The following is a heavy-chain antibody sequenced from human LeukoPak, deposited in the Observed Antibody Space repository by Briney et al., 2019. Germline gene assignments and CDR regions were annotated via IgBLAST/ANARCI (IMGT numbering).Heavy chain of an antibody. CDR1: GFSFSTYW. J-gene: IGHJ4*02. V-gene: IGHV3-7*01. CDR3: ARDRIGGSYNN. Sequence: PGGSLRLSCAASGFSFSTYWMSWVRQAPGRGLEWVANIKEDGSERHYVDSVKGRFTISRDNAKNSLYLQMNSLRAEDTALYYCARDRIGGSYNNWGQGTLVTVSS. D-gene: IGHD1-26*01. CDR2: IKEDGSER.